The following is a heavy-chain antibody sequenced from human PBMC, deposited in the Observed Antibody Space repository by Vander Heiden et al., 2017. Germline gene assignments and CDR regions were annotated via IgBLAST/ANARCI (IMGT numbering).Heavy chain of an antibody. V-gene: IGHV5-51*01. D-gene: IGHD3-16*01. Sequence: EVQLVQSGAEVNKPGESLTISCQVSGYNFPNYWIGWVRQTAGKGPEWVGIIYPGDSETRYSSSFQDQVNISVDKSTNTAYLQWRSLKASDSAIYYCARRHMDGLRLDHWGQGTLVTVSS. CDR1: GYNFPNYW. CDR2: IYPGDSET. CDR3: ARRHMDGLRLDH. J-gene: IGHJ4*02.